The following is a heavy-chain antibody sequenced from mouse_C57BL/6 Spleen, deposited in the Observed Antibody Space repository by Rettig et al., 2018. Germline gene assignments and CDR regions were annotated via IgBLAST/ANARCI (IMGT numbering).Heavy chain of an antibody. Sequence: GKGLEWIGEINPNSNIINYTPSLKDKFIISRDNAKNTLYLQMSNVRSEDAALYYCARGGYYGWLAYWGQGTLVTVSA. V-gene: IGHV4-1*01. CDR3: ARGGYYGWLAY. CDR2: INPNSNII. J-gene: IGHJ3*01. D-gene: IGHD1-1*01.